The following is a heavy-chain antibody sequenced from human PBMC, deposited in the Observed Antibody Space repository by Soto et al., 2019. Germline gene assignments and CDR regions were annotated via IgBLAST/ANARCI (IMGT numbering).Heavy chain of an antibody. D-gene: IGHD3-22*01. V-gene: IGHV4-31*03. CDR3: ARSWRVVVITTSPFGMDV. J-gene: IGHJ6*02. Sequence: QVQLQESGPGLVKPSQTLSLTCTVSGGSISSGGYYWSWIRQHPGKGLEWIGYIYYSGSTYYNPSLKSRVTISVDTSKNQFSLKLSSVTAADTAVYYWARSWRVVVITTSPFGMDVWGQGTTVTVSS. CDR2: IYYSGST. CDR1: GGSISSGGYY.